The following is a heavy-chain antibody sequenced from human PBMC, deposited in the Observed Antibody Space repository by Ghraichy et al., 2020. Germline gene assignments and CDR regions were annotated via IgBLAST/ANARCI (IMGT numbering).Heavy chain of an antibody. D-gene: IGHD1-1*01. J-gene: IGHJ4*02. CDR3: ASCGGHPGTYYLDF. CDR1: GFIFSDYA. V-gene: IGHV3-23*01. Sequence: GGSLRLSCAASGFIFSDYAMTWVRQTPGKGLEWVSRISGSGGSTYYADSVKGRLTISRDNSKNTLDLQMHSLRADDTAVYYCASCGGHPGTYYLDFWGPGTLVTVSS. CDR2: ISGSGGST.